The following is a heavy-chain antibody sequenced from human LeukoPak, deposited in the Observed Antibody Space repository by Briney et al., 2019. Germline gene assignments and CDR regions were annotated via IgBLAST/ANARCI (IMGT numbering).Heavy chain of an antibody. Sequence: ASVKVSCKASGYTFTSYYMHWVRQAPGQGLEWMGIINPSGGSTSYAQKFQGRVTMTEDTSTDTAYMELSSLRSEDTAVYYCATVPLPHYWGQGTLVTVSS. J-gene: IGHJ4*02. V-gene: IGHV1-46*01. CDR2: INPSGGST. CDR1: GYTFTSYY. D-gene: IGHD2-2*01. CDR3: ATVPLPHY.